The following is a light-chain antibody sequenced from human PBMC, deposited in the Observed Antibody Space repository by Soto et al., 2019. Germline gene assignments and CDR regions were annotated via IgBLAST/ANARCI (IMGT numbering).Light chain of an antibody. CDR2: AAS. V-gene: IGKV1-39*01. Sequence: DIQMTQSPSSLSASVGDRITITCRASENIARHLNWYQQQPGKAPNLLIYAASNLQNGVPLRFRGGGSGTDFSLTISNLQPEDFATYYCQQSYSTLSITFGQGTRLEIK. J-gene: IGKJ5*01. CDR3: QQSYSTLSIT. CDR1: ENIARH.